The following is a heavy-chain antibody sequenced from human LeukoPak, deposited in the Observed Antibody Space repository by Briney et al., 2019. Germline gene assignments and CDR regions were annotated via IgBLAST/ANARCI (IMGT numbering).Heavy chain of an antibody. CDR2: IYSGGTT. J-gene: IGHJ2*01. V-gene: IGHV3-53*01. CDR3: ARVGSGWPNWYFDL. D-gene: IGHD6-25*01. CDR1: GFTVSSNY. Sequence: GGSLRLSCAASGFTVSSNYMSWVRQAPGKGLEWVSVIYSGGTTYYADSVKGRFTISRDNSKNTLYLQMNSLRAEDTAVYYCARVGSGWPNWYFDLWGRGTLVTVSS.